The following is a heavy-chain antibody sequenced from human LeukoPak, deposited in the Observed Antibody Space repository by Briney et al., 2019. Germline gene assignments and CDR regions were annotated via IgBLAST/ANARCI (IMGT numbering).Heavy chain of an antibody. CDR2: ISGSGGTS. J-gene: IGHJ4*02. CDR3: AKDHLPGTVVADRDY. Sequence: PGGTLRLSCAASGFIFSRYGMSWVRQAPGKGLEWVSAISGSGGTSYYADSVKGRFTISRDNSKNTLYLQINSLRAEDTALYYCAKDHLPGTVVADRDYWGQGTLVTVSS. CDR1: GFIFSRYG. D-gene: IGHD6-19*01. V-gene: IGHV3-23*01.